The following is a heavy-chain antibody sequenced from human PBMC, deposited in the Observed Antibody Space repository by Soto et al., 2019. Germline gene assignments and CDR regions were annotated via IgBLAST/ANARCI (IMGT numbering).Heavy chain of an antibody. Sequence: SVKVSCQASGGTFSSYAISWVRQAPGQGLEWMGGIIPIFGTANYAQKFQGRVTITADESTSTAYMELSSLRSEDTAVYYCARGSSYYDIPSDYYGMDVWGQGTTVTVSS. CDR2: IIPIFGTA. J-gene: IGHJ6*02. CDR1: GGTFSSYA. D-gene: IGHD3-9*01. CDR3: ARGSSYYDIPSDYYGMDV. V-gene: IGHV1-69*13.